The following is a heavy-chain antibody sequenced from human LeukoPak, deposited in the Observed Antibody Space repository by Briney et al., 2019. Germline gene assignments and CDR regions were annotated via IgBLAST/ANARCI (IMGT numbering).Heavy chain of an antibody. J-gene: IGHJ4*02. Sequence: PGGSLRLSCAASGFTFSSYGMHWVRQAPGKGLEWVAVIWYDVSNKYYADSVKGRFTISRDNSKNTLYLKMKSLRAEDTAVYYCAPLAVAGTPRDYWGQGTLVTVCS. V-gene: IGHV3-33*01. D-gene: IGHD6-19*01. CDR1: GFTFSSYG. CDR3: APLAVAGTPRDY. CDR2: IWYDVSNK.